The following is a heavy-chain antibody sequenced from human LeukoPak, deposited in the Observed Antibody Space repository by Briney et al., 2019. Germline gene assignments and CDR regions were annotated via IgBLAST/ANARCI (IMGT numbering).Heavy chain of an antibody. CDR1: GGSFSGYY. J-gene: IGHJ3*02. CDR3: ARGHDCGGDCYPDAFDI. Sequence: SETLSLTCAVYGGSFSGYYWSWIRQPPGKGLEWIGEINHSGSTNYNPSLKSRVTISVDTSKNQFSLKLSSVTAADTAVYYCARGHDCGGDCYPDAFDIWGQGTMVTVSS. D-gene: IGHD2-21*02. V-gene: IGHV4-34*01. CDR2: INHSGST.